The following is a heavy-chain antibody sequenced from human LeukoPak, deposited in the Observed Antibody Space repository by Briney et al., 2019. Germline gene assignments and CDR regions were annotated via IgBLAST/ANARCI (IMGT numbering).Heavy chain of an antibody. D-gene: IGHD3-3*01. J-gene: IGHJ3*02. CDR2: IWYDGSNE. CDR3: VRDLDHNDFWSGYWPDAFDT. V-gene: IGHV3-33*01. CDR1: GFIFSIYG. Sequence: GRSLRLSCAASGFIFSIYGIHWVRQAPGKGLEWVAVIWYDGSNEYYEASVRGRFTISRDNSRNTLYLQMHRLRVEDTAVYYCVRDLDHNDFWSGYWPDAFDTWGQGTKVSVSS.